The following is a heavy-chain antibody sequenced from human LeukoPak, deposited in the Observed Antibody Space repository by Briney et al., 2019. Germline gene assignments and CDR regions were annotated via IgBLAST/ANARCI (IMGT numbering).Heavy chain of an antibody. CDR2: IYYSGST. V-gene: IGHV4-39*07. D-gene: IGHD3-10*01. CDR1: GGSISSSSYY. J-gene: IGHJ6*03. Sequence: SETLSLTCTVSGGSISSSSYYWGWIRQPPGKGLEWIGSIYYSGSTYYNPSLKSRVTISVDTSKNQFSLKLSSVTAADTAVYYCAAYYYGFYYMDVWGKGTTVTVSS. CDR3: AAYYYGFYYMDV.